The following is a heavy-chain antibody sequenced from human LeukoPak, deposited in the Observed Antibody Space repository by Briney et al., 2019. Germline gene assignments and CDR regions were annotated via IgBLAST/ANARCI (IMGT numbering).Heavy chain of an antibody. D-gene: IGHD3-22*01. J-gene: IGHJ1*01. Sequence: SVKVSCKASGGTFSSYAISWVRQAPGQGLEWMGRIIPILGIANYARKFQGRVTITADKSTSTAYMELSSLRSEDTAVYYCASPYYYDSSGYPGWFQHWGQGTLVTVSS. V-gene: IGHV1-69*04. CDR1: GGTFSSYA. CDR3: ASPYYYDSSGYPGWFQH. CDR2: IIPILGIA.